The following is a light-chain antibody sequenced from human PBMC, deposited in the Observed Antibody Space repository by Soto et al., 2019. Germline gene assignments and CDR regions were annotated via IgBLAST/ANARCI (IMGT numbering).Light chain of an antibody. CDR1: SSNIGAGYG. J-gene: IGLJ3*02. CDR3: QSYDSTLSGSV. Sequence: QSALTQPPSVSGAPGQRVTISCTGSSSNIGAGYGVHWYQQLPGMAPKLLIYDINNRPSGVPDRFSGSKSDTSASLAITGLQAEDEADYYCQSYDSTLSGSVFGGGTQLTVL. CDR2: DIN. V-gene: IGLV1-40*01.